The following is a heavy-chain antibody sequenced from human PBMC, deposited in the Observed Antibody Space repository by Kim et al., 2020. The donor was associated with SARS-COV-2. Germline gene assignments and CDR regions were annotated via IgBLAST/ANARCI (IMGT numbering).Heavy chain of an antibody. D-gene: IGHD5-18*01. CDR2: ISSSGSTI. J-gene: IGHJ2*01. V-gene: IGHV3-11*01. Sequence: GGSLRLSCAASGFTFSDYYMSWIRKAPGKGLERVSYISSSGSTIYYAEAVKGRFTISRDNAKNSLYLQMHRLRAEDTAVYYCARIQLWTNWYFDLWGRGTLVTVSS. CDR3: ARIQLWTNWYFDL. CDR1: GFTFSDYY.